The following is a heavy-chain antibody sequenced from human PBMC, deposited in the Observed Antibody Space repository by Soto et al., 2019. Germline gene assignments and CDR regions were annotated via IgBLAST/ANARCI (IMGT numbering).Heavy chain of an antibody. J-gene: IGHJ3*02. V-gene: IGHV4-4*07. CDR1: GGSISSYY. CDR2: IYTSGST. Sequence: SETLSLTCTVSGGSISSYYWSWIRQPAGKGLEWIGRIYTSGSTNYNPSLKSRVTMSVDTSKNQFSLKLSSVTAADTAVYYCARSMITSGGVIAAFDAFDIWGQGTMVTVSS. CDR3: ARSMITSGGVIAAFDAFDI. D-gene: IGHD3-16*02.